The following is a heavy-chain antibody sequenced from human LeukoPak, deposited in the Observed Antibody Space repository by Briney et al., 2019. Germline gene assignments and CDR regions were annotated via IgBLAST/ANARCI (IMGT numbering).Heavy chain of an antibody. CDR1: GFTFSSYG. Sequence: QSGRSLRLSCAASGFTFSSYGMHWVRQAPGKGLEWVAVIWYGGSNKYYADSVKGRFTISRDNSKNTLYLQMNSLRAEDTAVYYCAKGRGYSGYDPFDYWGQGTLVTVSS. D-gene: IGHD5-12*01. J-gene: IGHJ4*02. CDR3: AKGRGYSGYDPFDY. V-gene: IGHV3-33*06. CDR2: IWYGGSNK.